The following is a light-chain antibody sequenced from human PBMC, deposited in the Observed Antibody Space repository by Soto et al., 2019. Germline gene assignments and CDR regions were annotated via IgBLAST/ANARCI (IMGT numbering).Light chain of an antibody. J-gene: IGLJ2*01. V-gene: IGLV2-23*02. Sequence: QSVLTQPASVSGSPGQSITMSCIGSRSDVGGYNLVSWYQQHPGKAPKLMIYEVSKRPSGVSNRFSGSKSGNTASLTISGLQAEDEADYYCSSYAGSSTFVVFGGGTKLTVL. CDR1: RSDVGGYNL. CDR2: EVS. CDR3: SSYAGSSTFVV.